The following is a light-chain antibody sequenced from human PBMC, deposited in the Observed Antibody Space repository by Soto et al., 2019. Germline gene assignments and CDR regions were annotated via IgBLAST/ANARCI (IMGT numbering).Light chain of an antibody. Sequence: EIGLTQSAGTLFLSPGERANLXCRASQSFCSSYLASYQPEPGQAPRLLIYTASSRDTGITERFSGSGYGKDFIITISRLEPEDFAVYDCQQYGSSLTFGQGTRLEIK. J-gene: IGKJ5*01. V-gene: IGKV3-20*01. CDR3: QQYGSSLT. CDR2: TAS. CDR1: QSFCSSY.